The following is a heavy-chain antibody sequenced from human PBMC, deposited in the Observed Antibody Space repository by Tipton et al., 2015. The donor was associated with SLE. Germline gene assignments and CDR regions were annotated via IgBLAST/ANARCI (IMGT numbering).Heavy chain of an antibody. CDR3: ARVGYCSGGSCLYWYFEL. J-gene: IGHJ2*01. CDR2: IYIGGST. CDR1: WFTVSSNY. Sequence: SLRLSCAASWFTVSSNYMSWVRQAPGKGLEWVSVIYIGGSTYYADSVEGRFTISRDNSKNTLYLQMISLRAGETAVYYCARVGYCSGGSCLYWYFELWGRGTLVTVSS. V-gene: IGHV3-53*05. D-gene: IGHD2-15*01.